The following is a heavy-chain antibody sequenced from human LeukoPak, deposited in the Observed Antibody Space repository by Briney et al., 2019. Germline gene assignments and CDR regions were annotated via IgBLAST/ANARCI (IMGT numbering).Heavy chain of an antibody. Sequence: GGSLRLSCVASGFTFSSYAMNWVRQAPGKGLEWVSYISSTGSIIYYADSVKGRFTFSRDNAKNSLYLQMNSLRVEDTAVYYCARDRPPSRTYPIFDYWGQGILVTVSS. J-gene: IGHJ4*02. V-gene: IGHV3-48*03. D-gene: IGHD2-2*01. CDR2: ISSTGSII. CDR3: ARDRPPSRTYPIFDY. CDR1: GFTFSSYA.